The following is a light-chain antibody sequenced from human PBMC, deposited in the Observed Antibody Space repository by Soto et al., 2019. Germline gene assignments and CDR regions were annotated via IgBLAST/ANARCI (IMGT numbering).Light chain of an antibody. CDR1: SSDFGGYNY. J-gene: IGLJ1*01. CDR2: DVR. V-gene: IGLV2-14*03. Sequence: QSVLTQPASLSGSPGQSITISCTGTSSDFGGYNYVSWYQRHPGGAPKLLISDVRNRPSGVSNRFSGSKSGNTASLTISGLQAEDEADYYCSSYTSSGIYVFGTGTKVTVL. CDR3: SSYTSSGIYV.